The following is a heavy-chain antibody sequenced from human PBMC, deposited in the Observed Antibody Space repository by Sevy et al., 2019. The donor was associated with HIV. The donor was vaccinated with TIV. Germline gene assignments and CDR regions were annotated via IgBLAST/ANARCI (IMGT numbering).Heavy chain of an antibody. CDR2: IRSISDGGTT. CDR1: GFTFSNAW. Sequence: GGSLRLSCTASGFTFSNAWMTWVRQAPGKGLEWVGRIRSISDGGTTDYAAPVKERFTISRDDSKNTLSLQMNSLKNEDTVVYYCTTGGTFGGVIVDFWGRGTLVTVSS. CDR3: TTGGTFGGVIVDF. D-gene: IGHD3-16*02. V-gene: IGHV3-15*01. J-gene: IGHJ4*02.